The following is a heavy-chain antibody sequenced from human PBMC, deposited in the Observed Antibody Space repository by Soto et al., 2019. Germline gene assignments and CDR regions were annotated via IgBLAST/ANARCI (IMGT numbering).Heavy chain of an antibody. CDR2: IKSKTDGGTT. J-gene: IGHJ4*01. CDR1: GFTFSNAW. D-gene: IGHD3-22*01. V-gene: IGHV3-15*07. Sequence: SGGSLRLSCAASGFTFSNAWINWVRQAPGKGLEWVGRIKSKTDGGTTDYAAPVKGRFAISRDDSNNMVYLQMNSLKIGDTAVYYCTTDSYSTIIIVRFDYWGHGTLVTVSS. CDR3: TTDSYSTIIIVRFDY.